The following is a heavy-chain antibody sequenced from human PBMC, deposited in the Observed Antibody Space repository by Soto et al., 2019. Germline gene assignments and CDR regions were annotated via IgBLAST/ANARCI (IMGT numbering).Heavy chain of an antibody. CDR1: VACRGGSY. CDR3: ASALWRPAGHINWFDP. D-gene: IGHD2-2*01. Sequence: PWGSVAISCAVPVACRGGSYLCCIVQSPGKGLERIGYIYYSATTNYNPSLKSRVTISVDTSKNQFSLKLTSVTAADTAVYYCASALWRPAGHINWFDPWGQGTLATVS. J-gene: IGHJ5*02. V-gene: IGHV4-59*13. CDR2: IYYSATT.